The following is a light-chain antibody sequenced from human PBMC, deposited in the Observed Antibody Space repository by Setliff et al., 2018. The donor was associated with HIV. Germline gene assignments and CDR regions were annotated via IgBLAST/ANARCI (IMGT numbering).Light chain of an antibody. CDR1: SSHVGGYNY. J-gene: IGLJ1*01. Sequence: QSALTQPASVSGSPGQSITLSCTGTSSHVGGYNYVSWYQQHPGKAPKLMIYDVSNRPSGVSNRFSGSKSGNTASLTISGLQAEDEADYYCSSYTSSSTLGVFGTGTKVTVL. V-gene: IGLV2-14*03. CDR3: SSYTSSSTLGV. CDR2: DVS.